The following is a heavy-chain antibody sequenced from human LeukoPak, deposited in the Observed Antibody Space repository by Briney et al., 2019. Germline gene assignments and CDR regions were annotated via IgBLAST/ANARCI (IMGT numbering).Heavy chain of an antibody. J-gene: IGHJ6*02. D-gene: IGHD3-22*01. V-gene: IGHV1-18*01. Sequence: ASVKVSCKASGYTFTSYGISWVRQAPGQGLEWMGWISAYNGSTNYAQKLQGRVTMTTDTSTSTAYMELRSLRSDDTAVYYCARDAEYYYDSSGYYYYYGMDVWGQGTTVTVSS. CDR2: ISAYNGST. CDR1: GYTFTSYG. CDR3: ARDAEYYYDSSGYYYYYGMDV.